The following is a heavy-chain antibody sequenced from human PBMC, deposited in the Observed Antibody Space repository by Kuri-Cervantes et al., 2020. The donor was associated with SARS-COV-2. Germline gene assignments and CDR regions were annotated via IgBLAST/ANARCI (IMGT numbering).Heavy chain of an antibody. CDR2: ISYDGSNK. CDR1: GFAFNSYT. J-gene: IGHJ5*02. Sequence: GGSLRLYCAASGFAFNSYTMDWVRQAPGKGLEWVAVISYDGSNKYYADSVKGRFTISRDNSKNTLYLQMNSLRAEDTAVYYCARDPGGGFDPWGQGTLVTVSS. V-gene: IGHV3-30*04. D-gene: IGHD2-15*01. CDR3: ARDPGGGFDP.